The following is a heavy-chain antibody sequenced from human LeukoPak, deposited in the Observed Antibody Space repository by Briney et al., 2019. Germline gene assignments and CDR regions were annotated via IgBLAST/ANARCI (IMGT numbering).Heavy chain of an antibody. CDR2: INHSGST. CDR1: GGSFSGYY. D-gene: IGHD3-22*01. J-gene: IGHJ4*02. Sequence: SETLSLTCAVYGGSFSGYYWSWIRQPPGKGLEWIGEINHSGSTNYNPSLKSRVTISVDTSKNQFSLKLSSVTAADTAVYYCARDEDSSGYPPYFDYWGQGTLVTVSS. V-gene: IGHV4-34*01. CDR3: ARDEDSSGYPPYFDY.